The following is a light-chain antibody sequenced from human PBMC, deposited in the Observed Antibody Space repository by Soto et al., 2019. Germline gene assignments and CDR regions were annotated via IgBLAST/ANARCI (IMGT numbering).Light chain of an antibody. CDR1: QSVSSSY. CDR3: QQYCSSPLT. J-gene: IGKJ4*01. CDR2: RAF. V-gene: IGKV3-20*01. Sequence: EIVLTQSPGTLSLSPRERATLSCRASQSVSSSYLAWYQQKPDPAPRLLIYRAFSRATRIPDRFSGSGSGTDFTLPISRLEPEDLAVYYCQQYCSSPLTFGAGTQAELK.